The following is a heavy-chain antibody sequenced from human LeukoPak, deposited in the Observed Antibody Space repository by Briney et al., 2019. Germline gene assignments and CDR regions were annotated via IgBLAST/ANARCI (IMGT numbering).Heavy chain of an antibody. D-gene: IGHD3-3*01. J-gene: IGHJ4*02. CDR3: ARDVDFSLDY. CDR2: ISYDGSNK. CDR1: GFTFSSYA. Sequence: GGSLRLSCAASGFTFSSYAMHWVRQAPGKGLEWVAVISYDGSNKYYADSVKGRFTISRDNSKNTLYLQMNSLRAEDTAVYYCARDVDFSLDYWGQGTLVTASS. V-gene: IGHV3-30-3*01.